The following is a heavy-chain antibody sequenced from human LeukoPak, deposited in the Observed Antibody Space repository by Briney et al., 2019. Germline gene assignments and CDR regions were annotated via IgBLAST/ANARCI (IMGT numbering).Heavy chain of an antibody. Sequence: ASVKVSCKASGYTFTSYYMHWVRQAPGQGLEWMGIINPSGGSTSYAQKFQGRVTMTRDTSTSTVYMELSSLRSEDTAVYYCARGLLAARPNCSGGSCIYNWFDPWGQGTPVTVSS. CDR1: GYTFTSYY. D-gene: IGHD2-15*01. J-gene: IGHJ5*02. CDR3: ARGLLAARPNCSGGSCIYNWFDP. V-gene: IGHV1-46*01. CDR2: INPSGGST.